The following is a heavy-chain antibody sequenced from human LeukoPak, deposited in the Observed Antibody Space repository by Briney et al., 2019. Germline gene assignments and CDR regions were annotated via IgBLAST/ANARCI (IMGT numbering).Heavy chain of an antibody. J-gene: IGHJ4*02. D-gene: IGHD5-12*01. V-gene: IGHV1-18*01. Sequence: GASVKVSCKASGYTFTSYGISWVRQAPGQGLEWMGWISAYNGNTNYAQKLQGRVTMTTDTSTSTAYMELRSLRSDDTAVYYCARDPGRMARITIGTPTLDYWGKGTLVTVSS. CDR1: GYTFTSYG. CDR2: ISAYNGNT. CDR3: ARDPGRMARITIGTPTLDY.